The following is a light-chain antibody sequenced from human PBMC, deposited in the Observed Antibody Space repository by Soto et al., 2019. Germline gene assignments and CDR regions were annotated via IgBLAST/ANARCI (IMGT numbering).Light chain of an antibody. CDR3: QQYGSSPRT. CDR2: GAS. Sequence: EIVMTQSPATLSVSPGERATLSCRASQSVSSNLAWYQQKPGQTPRLLIYGASTRATGIPARFSGSGSGTDFTLTIRRLEPEDFAVYYCQQYGSSPRTFGQGTKVDI. CDR1: QSVSSN. J-gene: IGKJ1*01. V-gene: IGKV3-15*01.